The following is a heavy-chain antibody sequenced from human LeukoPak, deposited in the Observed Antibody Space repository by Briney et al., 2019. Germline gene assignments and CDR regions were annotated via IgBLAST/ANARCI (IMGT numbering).Heavy chain of an antibody. D-gene: IGHD6-13*01. CDR2: INPNSGGT. CDR3: ARDPAIAAAPSPFDP. Sequence: GASVKVSCKASGHTFTGYYMHWVRQAPGQGLEWMGWINPNSGGTNYAQKFQGRVTMTRDTSISTAYMELSRLRSDDTAVYYCARDPAIAAAPSPFDPWGQGTLVTVSS. CDR1: GHTFTGYY. V-gene: IGHV1-2*02. J-gene: IGHJ5*02.